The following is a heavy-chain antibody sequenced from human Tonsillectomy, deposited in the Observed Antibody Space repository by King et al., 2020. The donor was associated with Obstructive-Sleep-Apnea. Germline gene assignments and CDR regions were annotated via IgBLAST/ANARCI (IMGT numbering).Heavy chain of an antibody. CDR1: GGSVSSGSYY. CDR3: ARALWLGPYYDSTHDAFDI. V-gene: IGHV4-61*01. D-gene: IGHD3-22*01. Sequence: VQLQESGPGLVKPSETLSLTCTVSGGSVSSGSYYWSWIRQPPGKGLEWIGYIYYSGSTNYNPSLKSRVTISVDTSKNQFSLKLSSVTAADTAVYYCARALWLGPYYDSTHDAFDIWGQGTMVTVSS. J-gene: IGHJ3*02. CDR2: IYYSGST.